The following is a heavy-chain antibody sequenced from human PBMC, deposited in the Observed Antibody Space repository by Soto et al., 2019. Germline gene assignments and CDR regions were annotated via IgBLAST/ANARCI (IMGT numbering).Heavy chain of an antibody. J-gene: IGHJ2*01. V-gene: IGHV1-18*01. D-gene: IGHD4-17*01. CDR2: ISAYNGNT. Sequence: QVQLVQSGAEVKKPGASVKVSCKASGYTFTSYGISWVRQAPGQGLEWMGWISAYNGNTNYAQKPQGRVTMNSDTSTSTAYMELRSLRSDDTAVYYWARGGTTVVTYGRYSDLWGRGTLVTVSS. CDR1: GYTFTSYG. CDR3: ARGGTTVVTYGRYSDL.